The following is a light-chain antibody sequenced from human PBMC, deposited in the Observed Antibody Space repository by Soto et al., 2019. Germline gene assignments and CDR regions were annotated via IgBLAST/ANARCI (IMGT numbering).Light chain of an antibody. V-gene: IGKV3-15*01. CDR2: GAF. Sequence: EIVMTQSPATLSVSPGERATLSCRASQSVSSNLAWYQQKPGQAPRLLIYGAFTRATGIPAGFSGSGSGTDFTLTISSLQSEDFAVYYCQQYNNWPRTFGQGTKVDIK. J-gene: IGKJ1*01. CDR3: QQYNNWPRT. CDR1: QSVSSN.